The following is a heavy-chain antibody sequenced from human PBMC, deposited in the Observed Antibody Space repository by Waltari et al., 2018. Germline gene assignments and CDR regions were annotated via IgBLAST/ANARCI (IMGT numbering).Heavy chain of an antibody. D-gene: IGHD3-16*01. CDR3: ARSLGATHYYYYGMDV. CDR2: INHSGST. V-gene: IGHV4-34*01. Sequence: QVQLQQWGAGLLKPSETLSLTCAVYGGSFSGYYWSWIRQAPGKGLEWIGEINHSGSTNYNPSRKRRVTISVDTSKNQFSLKLSSVTAADTAVYYCARSLGATHYYYYGMDVWGQGTTVTVSS. CDR1: GGSFSGYY. J-gene: IGHJ6*02.